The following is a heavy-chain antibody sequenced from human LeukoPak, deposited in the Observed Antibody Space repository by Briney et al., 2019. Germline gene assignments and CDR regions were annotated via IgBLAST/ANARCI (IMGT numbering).Heavy chain of an antibody. Sequence: SETLSLTCTVSGGSLSSYYWSWIRQPPGKGLEWIGYIYYSGSTNSNPSLKSRVTISVDTSKNQFSLKLSSVTAADTAVYYCARAKQGDCSSTSCYFGYYYYYMDVWGKGTTVTVSS. D-gene: IGHD2-2*01. CDR2: IYYSGST. V-gene: IGHV4-59*01. CDR3: ARAKQGDCSSTSCYFGYYYYYMDV. CDR1: GGSLSSYY. J-gene: IGHJ6*03.